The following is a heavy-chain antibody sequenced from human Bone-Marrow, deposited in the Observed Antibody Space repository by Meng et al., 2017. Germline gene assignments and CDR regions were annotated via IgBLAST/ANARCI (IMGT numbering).Heavy chain of an antibody. V-gene: IGHV1-69*05. CDR1: GGTFSSYS. D-gene: IGHD6-13*01. J-gene: IGHJ4*02. CDR2: IIRIYGTA. Sequence: SVKVSCKASGGTFSSYSISWVRQAPGQGLEWMGGIIRIYGTANYAQKFQGRVTFTTDESTSTAYMALSSLRSGNTAVYYCARGTDLTKSSWYGVGFDYWGQGTLVTVSS. CDR3: ARGTDLTKSSWYGVGFDY.